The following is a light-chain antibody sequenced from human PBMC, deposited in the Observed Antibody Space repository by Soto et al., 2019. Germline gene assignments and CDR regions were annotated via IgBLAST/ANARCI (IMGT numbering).Light chain of an antibody. J-gene: IGLJ1*01. V-gene: IGLV1-47*01. CDR2: RNN. CDR1: RSNIGSNS. Sequence: QSVLTQPPSASGTPGQRVTISCSGSRSNIGSNSVYWYQQLPGTTPKLLIYRNNQRPSGVPDRFSGSKSGTSASLAISGLRSEDEADYYCASWDDSLSGPVFGTGTKLTVL. CDR3: ASWDDSLSGPV.